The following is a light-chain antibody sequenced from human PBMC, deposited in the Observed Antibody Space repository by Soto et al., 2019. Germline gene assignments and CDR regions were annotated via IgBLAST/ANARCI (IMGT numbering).Light chain of an antibody. J-gene: IGLJ2*01. CDR2: DVS. CDR3: SSYTSRSTLE. V-gene: IGLV2-14*01. Sequence: QSALTQPASVSGSPGQSITLSCTGTSGDVGGYKYVSWYQQHPGKAPKLMIYDVSNRPSGVSNRFSGSKSGNTASLTISALQAEDEAVYYCSSYTSRSTLEFGGGTKLTVL. CDR1: SGDVGGYKY.